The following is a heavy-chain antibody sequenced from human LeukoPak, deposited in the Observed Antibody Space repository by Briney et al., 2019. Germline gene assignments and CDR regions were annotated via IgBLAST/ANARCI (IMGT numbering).Heavy chain of an antibody. V-gene: IGHV1-46*01. CDR1: EYTFTNYY. J-gene: IGHJ4*02. CDR2: INPSGGST. CDR3: ARGDPFDY. Sequence: ASMKVSCKTSEYTFTNYYMHWVRQAPGQGLEWMGIINPSGGSTTYAQKFQGRVTMTRDTSTRTLYMELSSLRSDDTAVYYCARGDPFDYWGQGTLVTVSP.